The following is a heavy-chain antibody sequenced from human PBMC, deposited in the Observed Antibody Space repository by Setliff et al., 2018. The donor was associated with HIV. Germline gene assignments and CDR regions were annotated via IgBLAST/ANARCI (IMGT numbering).Heavy chain of an antibody. D-gene: IGHD4-17*01. CDR2: IYRSGST. J-gene: IGHJ5*02. V-gene: IGHV4-38-2*02. CDR3: ARAYSDYGSNQGWFDP. Sequence: PSETLSLTCTVSGGSISSHYWGWIRQPPGKGLEWIGRIYRSGSTHYNPSLKSRVTISVDTSKNQFSLKLSSVTAADTAVYYCARAYSDYGSNQGWFDPWGQGTLVTVSS. CDR1: GGSISSHY.